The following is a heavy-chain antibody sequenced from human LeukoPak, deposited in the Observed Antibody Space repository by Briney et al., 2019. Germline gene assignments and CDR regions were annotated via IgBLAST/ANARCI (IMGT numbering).Heavy chain of an antibody. J-gene: IGHJ6*03. Sequence: GGSLRLSCTASGFTFSSYSMNWVRQAPGQGLEWVSSISSSGSYIYYAGSVKGRFAISRDNAKNSLYLQMNSLRAEDTAVYYCTRVVSVAWSERRPGYYYMDVWGTGTTVTVSS. CDR3: TRVVSVAWSERRPGYYYMDV. V-gene: IGHV3-21*01. D-gene: IGHD1-1*01. CDR2: ISSSGSYI. CDR1: GFTFSSYS.